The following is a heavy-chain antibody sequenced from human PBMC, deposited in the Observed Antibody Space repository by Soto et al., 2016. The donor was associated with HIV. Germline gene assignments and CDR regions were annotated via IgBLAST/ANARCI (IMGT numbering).Heavy chain of an antibody. J-gene: IGHJ4*02. Sequence: DVQLLESGGGLVQPGGSLRLSCAASGFTFNNFAMTWVRQAPGKGLEWVSSISGSVGSTFYADSVKGRFTISRDDSKNTLYLQMNSLRAEDTAVYYCARDKVAAPAGYFDHWGQGTLLTVSS. CDR1: GFTFNNFA. D-gene: IGHD6-13*01. V-gene: IGHV3-23*01. CDR3: ARDKVAAPAGYFDH. CDR2: ISGSVGST.